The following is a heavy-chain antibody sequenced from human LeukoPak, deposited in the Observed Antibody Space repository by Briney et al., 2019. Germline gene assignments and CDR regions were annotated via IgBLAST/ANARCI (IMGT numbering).Heavy chain of an antibody. CDR3: ARDIVVVPAAMGFDP. V-gene: IGHV1-69*13. J-gene: IGHJ5*02. Sequence: SVKVSCKASGGTFSSYAISRVRQAPGQGLEWMGGIIPIFGTANYAQKFQGRVTITADESTSTAYMELSSLRSEDTAVYYCARDIVVVPAAMGFDPWGQGTLVTVSS. CDR2: IIPIFGTA. D-gene: IGHD2-2*01. CDR1: GGTFSSYA.